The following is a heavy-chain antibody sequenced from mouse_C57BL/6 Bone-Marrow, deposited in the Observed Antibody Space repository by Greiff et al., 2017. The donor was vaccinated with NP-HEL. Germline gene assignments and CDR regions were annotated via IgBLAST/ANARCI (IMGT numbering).Heavy chain of an antibody. V-gene: IGHV10-1*01. CDR1: GFSFNTYA. Sequence: EVHLVESGGGLVQPKGSLKLSCAASGFSFNTYAMNWVRQAPGKGLEWVARIRSKSNNYATYYADSVKDRFTISRDDSESMLYLQMNNLKTEDTAMYYCVRPVYYGYDGFAYWGQGTLVTVSA. CDR3: VRPVYYGYDGFAY. D-gene: IGHD2-2*01. CDR2: IRSKSNNYAT. J-gene: IGHJ3*01.